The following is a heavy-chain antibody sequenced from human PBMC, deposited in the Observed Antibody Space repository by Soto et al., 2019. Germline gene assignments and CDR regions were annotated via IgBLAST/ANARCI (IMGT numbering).Heavy chain of an antibody. J-gene: IGHJ4*02. D-gene: IGHD3-9*01. Sequence: EVQLLESGGGLVQPGGSLRLSCVASGFTFSNYVMAWVRQAPGKGLEWVSTISVSGGRTYYADSVKGRFSISRDNSKNTLYLQMNSLRGEDTAIYYCAKVLAGGYDGGGDYWGQGTLVSVSS. V-gene: IGHV3-23*01. CDR3: AKVLAGGYDGGGDY. CDR1: GFTFSNYV. CDR2: ISVSGGRT.